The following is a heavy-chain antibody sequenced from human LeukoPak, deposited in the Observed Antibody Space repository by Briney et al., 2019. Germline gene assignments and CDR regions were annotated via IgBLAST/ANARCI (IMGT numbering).Heavy chain of an antibody. Sequence: SETLSLTCTVSGGSISSSSFYWGWIRQPPGTGPEWIGSIDYRGSAYYNPSLKSRVTISGDTSKNQFSLKLSPVTAADTAVYYCARRRTTGRHAFDIWGQGTLVTVPS. CDR1: GGSISSSSFY. J-gene: IGHJ3*02. V-gene: IGHV4-39*01. D-gene: IGHD1-14*01. CDR3: ARRRTTGRHAFDI. CDR2: IDYRGSA.